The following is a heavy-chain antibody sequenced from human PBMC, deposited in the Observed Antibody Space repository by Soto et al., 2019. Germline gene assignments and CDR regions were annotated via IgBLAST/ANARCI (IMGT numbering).Heavy chain of an antibody. Sequence: DVQLVESGGGLVQPGRSLRLSCAASGFTFDDYAMHWVRQAPGKGLEWVSGISWNSGSIGYADSVKGRFTISRDNAKNSLYLQMNSLRAEDTALYYCAKDIVATSYYYMDVWGKGTTVTVSS. V-gene: IGHV3-9*01. D-gene: IGHD5-12*01. CDR1: GFTFDDYA. CDR2: ISWNSGSI. J-gene: IGHJ6*03. CDR3: AKDIVATSYYYMDV.